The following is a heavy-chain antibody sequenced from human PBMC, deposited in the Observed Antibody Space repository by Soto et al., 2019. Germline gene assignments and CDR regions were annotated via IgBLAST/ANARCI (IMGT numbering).Heavy chain of an antibody. CDR1: GFTFSSYA. CDR3: AKAGGVLWFGELKSFFYGMDV. Sequence: PVGSLRLSCAASGFTFSSYAMSWVRQAPGKGLEWVSAISGSGGSTYYADSVKGRFTISRDNSKNTLYLQMNSLRAEDTAVYYCAKAGGVLWFGELKSFFYGMDVWGQGTTVTVSS. D-gene: IGHD3-10*01. V-gene: IGHV3-23*01. J-gene: IGHJ6*02. CDR2: ISGSGGST.